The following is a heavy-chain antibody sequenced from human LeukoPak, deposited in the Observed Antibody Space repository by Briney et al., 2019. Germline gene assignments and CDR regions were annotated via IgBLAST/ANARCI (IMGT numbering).Heavy chain of an antibody. Sequence: GGSLRLSCAASEFTFSVYYGMHWVRQAPGKGLEWVAVVSHDGGTTYYADSVRGRFTVSRDNSRNTLYLQMNSLRAEDTAVYYCAKDGGCSSTSYYFTYYYYYYMDVWGKGATVTVSS. V-gene: IGHV3-30*18. CDR3: AKDGGCSSTSYYFTYYYYYYMDV. J-gene: IGHJ6*03. D-gene: IGHD2-2*01. CDR2: VSHDGGTT. CDR1: EFTFSVYYG.